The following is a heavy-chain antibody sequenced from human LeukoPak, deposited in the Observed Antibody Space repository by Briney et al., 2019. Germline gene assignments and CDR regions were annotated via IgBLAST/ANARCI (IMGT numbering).Heavy chain of an antibody. CDR3: ARGGLPRENWFDP. J-gene: IGHJ5*02. CDR1: DGSISTYY. Sequence: SETLSLTCTVSDGSISTYYWSWIRPPAGKGLEWIGRIYTTGSTNYNPSLKSRVTMSVDTSKNQFSLKLTSVTAADTAVYYCARGGLPRENWFDPWGQGTLVTVSS. CDR2: IYTTGST. V-gene: IGHV4-4*07. D-gene: IGHD3/OR15-3a*01.